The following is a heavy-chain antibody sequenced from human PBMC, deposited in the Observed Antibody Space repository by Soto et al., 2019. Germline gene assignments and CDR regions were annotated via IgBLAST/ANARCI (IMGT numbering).Heavy chain of an antibody. J-gene: IGHJ3*02. V-gene: IGHV3-53*04. CDR3: ARENYDFWSGYSGAFDI. CDR2: IYSGGST. CDR1: GFTVSSNY. D-gene: IGHD3-3*01. Sequence: GGSLRLSCAASGFTVSSNYMSWVRQAPGKGLEWVSVIYSGGSTYYADSVKGRFTISRHNSKNTLYLQMNSLRAEDTAVYYCARENYDFWSGYSGAFDIWGQGTMVTVSS.